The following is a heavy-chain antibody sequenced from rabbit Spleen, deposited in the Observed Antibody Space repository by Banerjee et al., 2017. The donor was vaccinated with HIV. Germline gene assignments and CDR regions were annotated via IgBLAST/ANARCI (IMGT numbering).Heavy chain of an antibody. J-gene: IGHJ4*01. CDR2: IDPLFGVT. D-gene: IGHD3-1*01. CDR1: GFTLSSYY. V-gene: IGHV1S7*01. CDR3: ARDGDDAGYDFTL. Sequence: QLEESAGGLVQPGGSLRLSCKASGFTLSSYYMNWVRQAPGKGLEWIGYIDPLFGVTHYANWVNGRFSISRENAQNTVFLKMTSLTAADTATYFCARDGDDAGYDFTLWGQGTLVTVS.